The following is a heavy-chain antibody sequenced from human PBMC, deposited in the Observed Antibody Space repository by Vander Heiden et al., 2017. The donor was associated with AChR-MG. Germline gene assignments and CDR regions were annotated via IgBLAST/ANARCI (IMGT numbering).Heavy chain of an antibody. CDR2: IVSTGGST. V-gene: IGHV3-23*01. Sequence: EVQLLESGGGWVQPGGSLRLSCAPSGFTFSNYAMSWVRQAPGKGLEWVSTIVSTGGSTYYADSVKGRFTISRDNSKDTLYLKLNSLRVEDTAAYYCARGLRYLDPFEIWCQGTMVTVS. CDR1: GFTFSNYA. J-gene: IGHJ3*02. CDR3: ARGLRYLDPFEI. D-gene: IGHD1-1*01.